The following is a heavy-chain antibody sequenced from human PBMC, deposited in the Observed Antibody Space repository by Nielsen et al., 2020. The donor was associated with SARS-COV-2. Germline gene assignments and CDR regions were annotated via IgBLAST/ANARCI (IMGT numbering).Heavy chain of an antibody. V-gene: IGHV1-18*01. CDR1: GYTFTSYG. D-gene: IGHD2-2*01. Sequence: ASVKVSCKASGYTFTSYGISWVRQAPGQGLEWMGWISAYNGNTNYAQKLQGRVTMTTDTSTSTAYMELRSLRSDDTAVYYCARDRGVVPAAPWFDPWGQGTLVTVSS. CDR2: ISAYNGNT. CDR3: ARDRGVVPAAPWFDP. J-gene: IGHJ5*02.